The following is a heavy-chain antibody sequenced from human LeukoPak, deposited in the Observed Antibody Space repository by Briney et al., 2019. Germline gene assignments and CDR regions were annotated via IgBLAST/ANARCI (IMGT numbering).Heavy chain of an antibody. Sequence: PGGSLRLSCAASGFTFSSYSMNWVRQAPGKGLEWVSSISSSSSYIYYADSVKGRFTISRDNAKNSLYLQMNSLRAEDTAVYYCARGLCGGSCYYYYHGMDVWGQGTTVTVSS. CDR3: ARGLCGGSCYYYYHGMDV. CDR1: GFTFSSYS. D-gene: IGHD2-15*01. J-gene: IGHJ6*02. V-gene: IGHV3-21*01. CDR2: ISSSSSYI.